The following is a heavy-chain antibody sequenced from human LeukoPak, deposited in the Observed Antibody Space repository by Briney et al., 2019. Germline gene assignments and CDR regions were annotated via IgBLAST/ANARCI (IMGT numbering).Heavy chain of an antibody. D-gene: IGHD3-10*01. CDR3: ATAEARARGVIISDLYYYYGMDV. J-gene: IGHJ6*02. CDR1: GYTLTELS. CDR2: FDPEDGET. Sequence: ASVKVSCKVSGYTLTELSKHWVRQAPGKGLEWMGGFDPEDGETIYAQKFQGRVPMTEDTSTDTAYMELSSLRSEDTAVYYCATAEARARGVIISDLYYYYGMDVWGQGTTVTVSS. V-gene: IGHV1-24*01.